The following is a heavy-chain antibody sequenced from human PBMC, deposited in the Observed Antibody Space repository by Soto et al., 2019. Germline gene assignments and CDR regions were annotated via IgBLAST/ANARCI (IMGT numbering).Heavy chain of an antibody. CDR2: ISYDGSNK. Sequence: VQLVESGGGVVQPGRSLRLSCAASGFTFSSYGMHWVRQAPGKGLEWVAVISYDGSNKYYADSVKGRFTISRDNSKNTLYLQMNSLRAEDTAVYYCAKSQYYYDSSGYYLVDYWGQGTLVTVSS. J-gene: IGHJ4*02. V-gene: IGHV3-30*18. CDR1: GFTFSSYG. D-gene: IGHD3-22*01. CDR3: AKSQYYYDSSGYYLVDY.